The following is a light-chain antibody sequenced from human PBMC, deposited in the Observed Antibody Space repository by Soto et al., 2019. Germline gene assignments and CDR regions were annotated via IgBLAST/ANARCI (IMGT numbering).Light chain of an antibody. J-gene: IGKJ1*01. Sequence: EKVMTQSPATLSVSPGERATLSCRASQSVSSSLAWYQQKPGQAPRLLIYGASNRATGIPDRFSGSGSGTDFTLTISRLEPEDFAVYYCQQYGSSGTFGQGTKVDIK. V-gene: IGKV3-20*01. CDR3: QQYGSSGT. CDR1: QSVSSS. CDR2: GAS.